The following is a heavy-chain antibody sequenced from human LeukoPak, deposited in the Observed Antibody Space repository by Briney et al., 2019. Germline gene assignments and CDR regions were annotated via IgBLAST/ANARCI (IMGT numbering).Heavy chain of an antibody. CDR2: ISSSSSYI. CDR1: GFTFSSYS. V-gene: IGHV3-21*01. Sequence: GGSLRLSCAASGFTFSSYSMNWVRQAPGKGLEWVSSISSSSSYIYYADSVKGRFTISRDNAKNSLYLQMNSLRAEDTAVYYCARHRQLPVADPDYWGQGTLVTVSS. CDR3: ARHRQLPVADPDY. D-gene: IGHD6-19*01. J-gene: IGHJ4*02.